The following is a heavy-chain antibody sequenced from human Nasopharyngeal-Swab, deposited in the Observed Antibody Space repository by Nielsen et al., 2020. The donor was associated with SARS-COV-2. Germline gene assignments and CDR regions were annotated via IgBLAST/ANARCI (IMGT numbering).Heavy chain of an antibody. J-gene: IGHJ5*02. V-gene: IGHV3-73*01. CDR3: TRRGYSGYDWDDLDWFDP. CDR1: GFTFSGSA. CDR2: IRSKANSYAT. D-gene: IGHD5-12*01. Sequence: LSLTCAASGFTFSGSAMHWVRQASGKGLEWVGRIRSKANSYATAYAASVKGRFTISRDDSKNTAYLQMNSLKTEDTAVYYCTRRGYSGYDWDDLDWFDPWGQGTLVTVSS.